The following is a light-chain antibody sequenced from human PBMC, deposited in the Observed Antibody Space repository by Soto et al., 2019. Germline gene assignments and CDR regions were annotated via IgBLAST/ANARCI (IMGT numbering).Light chain of an antibody. CDR2: DGS. CDR3: QVWDSSGDHPGKV. J-gene: IGLJ2*01. V-gene: IGLV3-21*02. Sequence: SYELTQPPSVSVAPGQTASITCGGNNIRSKSVHWYHQKPGQAPVLVVYDGSDRPSGIPERFSGSKSENTATLTISSVEAGDEADYYCQVWDSSGDHPGKVFGGGTKVTVL. CDR1: NIRSKS.